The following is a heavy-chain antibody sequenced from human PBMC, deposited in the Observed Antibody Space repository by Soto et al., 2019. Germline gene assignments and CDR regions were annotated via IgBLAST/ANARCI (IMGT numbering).Heavy chain of an antibody. CDR1: GFAVSSKY. Sequence: EVQLVESGGGLIQPGGSLRLSCAASGFAVSSKYMTWVRQAPGKGLEWVSVIYGGGTTYYADSVKGRFTISRDTSKITLYLQMNSLRAEDTAVYYCVQITGWPGFDFWGPGPLVTVSS. V-gene: IGHV3-53*01. CDR3: VQITGWPGFDF. D-gene: IGHD6-19*01. J-gene: IGHJ4*02. CDR2: IYGGGTT.